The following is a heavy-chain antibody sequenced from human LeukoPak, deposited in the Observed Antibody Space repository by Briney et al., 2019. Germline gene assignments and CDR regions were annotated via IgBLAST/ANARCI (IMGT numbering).Heavy chain of an antibody. J-gene: IGHJ5*02. D-gene: IGHD3-10*01. Sequence: TGGSLRLSCAASGFTFSTYAMSWVRQAPGKGLEWVSVVSGTGGRTYYADSVKGRFTISRDNSKNTMYLQMNSLRAEDTALYYCARDRSGSYPNWFDPWGQGTLVTVSS. CDR3: ARDRSGSYPNWFDP. CDR1: GFTFSTYA. CDR2: VSGTGGRT. V-gene: IGHV3-23*01.